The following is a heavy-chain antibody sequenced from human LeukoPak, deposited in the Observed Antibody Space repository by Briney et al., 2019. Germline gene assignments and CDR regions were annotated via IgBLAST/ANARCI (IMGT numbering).Heavy chain of an antibody. D-gene: IGHD2-2*01. CDR2: IYPGDSDT. CDR1: GYSFTSYW. J-gene: IGHJ6*03. CDR3: ARRRIVVVPAANLGDYYYYYYMDV. V-gene: IGHV5-51*01. Sequence: PGESLKISCKGSGYSFTSYWIGWVRQMPGKGLEWMGLIYPGDSDTRYSPSFQGQVTISADKSISTAYLQWSSLKASDTAMYYCARRRIVVVPAANLGDYYYYYYMDVWGKGTTVTVSS.